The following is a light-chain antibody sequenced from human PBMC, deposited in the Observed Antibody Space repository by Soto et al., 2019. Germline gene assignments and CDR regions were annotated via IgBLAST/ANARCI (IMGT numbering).Light chain of an antibody. CDR2: AAS. Sequence: DIQMHQSPSSLSASVGDRVTITCRASQSISSYLNWYQQKPGKAPKLLIYAASSWQSGVPSRFSGSGSGTDFTLTISSLQPEDFATYYCQQSYSTPLTFGGGTKVEIK. CDR1: QSISSY. J-gene: IGKJ4*01. V-gene: IGKV1-39*01. CDR3: QQSYSTPLT.